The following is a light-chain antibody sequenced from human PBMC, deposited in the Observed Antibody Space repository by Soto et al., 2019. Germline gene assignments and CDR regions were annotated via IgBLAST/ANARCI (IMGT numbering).Light chain of an antibody. CDR1: QSVSSTY. CDR3: QRYGDSGA. J-gene: IGKJ1*01. Sequence: EIVLTQSPDTLSLSPGERATLSCRASQSVSSTYLAWYQQKPGQAPRLLIYGASSRATGIPDRFSGSGSGTYFTLTISRLEPEDFAVYYCQRYGDSGAFGQGTKVEIK. V-gene: IGKV3-20*01. CDR2: GAS.